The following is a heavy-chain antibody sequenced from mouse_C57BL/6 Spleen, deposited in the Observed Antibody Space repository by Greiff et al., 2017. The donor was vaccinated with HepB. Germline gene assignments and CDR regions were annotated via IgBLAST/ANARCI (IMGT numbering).Heavy chain of an antibody. Sequence: EVKLMESGGGLVKPGGSLKLSCAASGFTFSDYGMHWVRQAPEKGLEWVAYISSGSSTIYYADTVKGRFTISRDNAKNTLFLQMTSLRSEDTAMYYCAREVYYYGSSPWDYWGQGTSVTVSS. V-gene: IGHV5-17*01. D-gene: IGHD1-1*01. CDR2: ISSGSSTI. CDR1: GFTFSDYG. CDR3: AREVYYYGSSPWDY. J-gene: IGHJ4*01.